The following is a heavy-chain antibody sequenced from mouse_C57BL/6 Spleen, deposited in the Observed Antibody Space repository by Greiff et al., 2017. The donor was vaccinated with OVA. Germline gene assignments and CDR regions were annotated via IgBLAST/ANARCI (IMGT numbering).Heavy chain of an antibody. CDR3: ARKDFIN. CDR1: GYAFSSSW. J-gene: IGHJ3*01. CDR2: IYPGDGDT. V-gene: IGHV1-82*01. D-gene: IGHD1-1*01. Sequence: VQLQESGPELVKPGASVKISCKASGYAFSSSWMNWVKQRPGKGLEWIGRIYPGDGDTNYNGKFKGKATLTADKSSSTAYMQLSSLTSEDSAVYFCARKDFINWGQGTLVTVSA.